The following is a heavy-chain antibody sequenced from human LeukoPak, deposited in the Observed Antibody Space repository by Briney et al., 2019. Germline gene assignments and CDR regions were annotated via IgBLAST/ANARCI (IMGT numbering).Heavy chain of an antibody. V-gene: IGHV3-7*01. CDR3: ARAPRGYSCGSDY. CDR1: GFTFSSYW. J-gene: IGHJ4*02. D-gene: IGHD5-18*01. CDR2: IKQDGSEK. Sequence: GGSLRLSCAASGFTFSSYWMSWVRQAPGKGLEWVANIKQDGSEKYYVDSVKGRFTISRDNAKNSLYLQMNSLRAEDTAVYYCARAPRGYSCGSDYWGQGTLVTVSS.